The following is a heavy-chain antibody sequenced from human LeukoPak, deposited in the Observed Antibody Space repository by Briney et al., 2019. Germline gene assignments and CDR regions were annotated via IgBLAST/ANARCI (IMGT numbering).Heavy chain of an antibody. CDR3: SKGIGNQGNYFDY. J-gene: IGHJ4*02. Sequence: GGSLRHSCSAHVFPLSSYVLRWVPHAPDKGVEWVPRISWSGGSTYYADSVKGRFTISRDNSKNTLYRQMSSLRAEDTAVYYCSKGIGNQGNYFDYWGQGTLVTVSS. CDR1: VFPLSSYV. D-gene: IGHD1-14*01. V-gene: IGHV3-23*01. CDR2: ISWSGGST.